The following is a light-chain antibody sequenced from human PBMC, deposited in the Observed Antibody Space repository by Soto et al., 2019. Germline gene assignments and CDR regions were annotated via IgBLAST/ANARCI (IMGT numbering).Light chain of an antibody. Sequence: QPALTQPRSVSGSPGQSVTISCTGTSXGFVSYNRVSWYQQPPGTAPKLIIYEASNRPSGVPDRFSGSKSGNTASLTISGLQVADEADYYFSLYPGENTYVFGRGTKV. CDR1: SXGFVSYNR. CDR3: SLYPGENTYV. V-gene: IGLV2-18*01. CDR2: EAS. J-gene: IGLJ1*01.